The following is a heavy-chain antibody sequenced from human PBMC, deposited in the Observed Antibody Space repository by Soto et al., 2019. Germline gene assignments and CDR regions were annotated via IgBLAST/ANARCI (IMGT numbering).Heavy chain of an antibody. CDR2: ISGSGGST. J-gene: IGHJ4*02. D-gene: IGHD2-2*01. CDR1: GFTFSSYA. Sequence: EVQLLESGGGLVQPGGSLRLSCAASGFTFSSYAMRWVRQAPGKGLEWVSAISGSGGSTYYADSVTGLFTISRDNSKNTLYLQMNSLRAEDTAVYYCAKDLGYCISTSCYELDYWGQGTLVTVSS. CDR3: AKDLGYCISTSCYELDY. V-gene: IGHV3-23*01.